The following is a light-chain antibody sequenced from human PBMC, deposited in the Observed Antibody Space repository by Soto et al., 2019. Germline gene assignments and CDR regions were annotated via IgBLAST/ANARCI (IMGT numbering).Light chain of an antibody. J-gene: IGKJ4*01. CDR2: AAS. CDR3: QQSYSTPLT. Sequence: SHMTHSPSSLSASVGDRGTSACRASHSISSYLNWYQQKPGKAPKLLIYAASSLQSGVPSRFSGSGSGTDFTLTISSLQPEDFATYYCQQSYSTPLTFGGGTKVDIK. V-gene: IGKV1-39*01. CDR1: HSISSY.